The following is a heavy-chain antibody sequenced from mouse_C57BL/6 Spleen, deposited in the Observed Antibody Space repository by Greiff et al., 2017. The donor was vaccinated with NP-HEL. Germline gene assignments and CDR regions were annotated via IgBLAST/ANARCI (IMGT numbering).Heavy chain of an antibody. Sequence: EVQLVESGGDLVKPGGSLKLSCAASGFTFSSYGMSWVRQTPDKRLEWVATISSGGSYTYYPDSVKGRFTISRDNAKNTLYLQMSSLKSEDTAMYYCARPYDYDDDWCAYWGQGTLVTVSA. CDR1: GFTFSSYG. CDR3: ARPYDYDDDWCAY. V-gene: IGHV5-6*01. J-gene: IGHJ3*01. CDR2: ISSGGSYT. D-gene: IGHD2-4*01.